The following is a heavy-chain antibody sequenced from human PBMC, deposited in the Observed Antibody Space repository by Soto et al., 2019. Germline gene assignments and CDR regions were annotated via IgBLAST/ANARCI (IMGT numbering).Heavy chain of an antibody. CDR1: GGAFSSYA. CDR3: ARVVGVSSRSHWFDP. V-gene: IGHV1-69*13. Sequence: SVKVSCKASGGAFSSYAISWVRQAPGQGLEWMGGIIPIFGTANYAQKFQGRVTITADESTSTAYMELSSLRSEDTAVYYCARVVGVSSRSHWFDPWGQGTLVTVSS. CDR2: IIPIFGTA. J-gene: IGHJ5*02. D-gene: IGHD6-6*01.